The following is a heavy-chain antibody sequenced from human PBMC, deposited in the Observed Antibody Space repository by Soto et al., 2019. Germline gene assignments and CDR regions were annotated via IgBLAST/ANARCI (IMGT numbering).Heavy chain of an antibody. J-gene: IGHJ4*02. V-gene: IGHV2-5*01. CDR2: IYWNDDK. D-gene: IGHD6-13*01. Sequence: GPTLVNPTQTLTLTCTFSGFSLSTSGVGVGWIRQPPGKALEWLALIYWNDDKRYSPSLKSRLTITKDTSKNQVVLTMTNMDPVDTATYYCAHRRGDSSSWSDLFDYWGQGTLVTVSS. CDR3: AHRRGDSSSWSDLFDY. CDR1: GFSLSTSGVG.